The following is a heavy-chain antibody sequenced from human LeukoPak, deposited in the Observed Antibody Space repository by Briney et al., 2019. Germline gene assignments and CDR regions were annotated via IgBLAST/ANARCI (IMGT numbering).Heavy chain of an antibody. D-gene: IGHD3-10*01. CDR3: AKDMAVRGVIDAFDI. CDR2: ISGSGGST. V-gene: IGHV3-23*01. CDR1: GFTFSSYA. Sequence: GGSLRLSCAASGFTFSSYAMSWVRQAPGKGLEKVSAISGSGGSTYYADSVKGRFTISRDNSKNTLYLQMNSLRAEDTAVYYCAKDMAVRGVIDAFDIWGQGTMVTVSS. J-gene: IGHJ3*02.